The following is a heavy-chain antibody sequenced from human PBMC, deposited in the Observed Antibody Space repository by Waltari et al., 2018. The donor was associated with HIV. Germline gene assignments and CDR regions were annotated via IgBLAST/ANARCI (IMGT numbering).Heavy chain of an antibody. CDR2: LEHDGIIK. CDR1: GFPFCPHG. V-gene: IGHV3-30*02. Sequence: VHLVGSGGGLVKPGGSLRRSCAASGFPFCPHGIPWVRQAPGKGLECEAFLEHDGIIKNYADSVRGRITVSRDISKNALYPQMGDLSAEDTAVYYCAKGTQIDDYPLHYWGQGTLVTVSS. D-gene: IGHD3-16*01. J-gene: IGHJ4*02. CDR3: AKGTQIDDYPLHY.